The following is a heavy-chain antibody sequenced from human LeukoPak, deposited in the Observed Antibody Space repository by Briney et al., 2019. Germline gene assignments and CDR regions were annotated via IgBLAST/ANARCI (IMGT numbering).Heavy chain of an antibody. CDR2: TKQDGSEK. CDR1: GFTFSSYW. J-gene: IGHJ6*02. Sequence: GGSLRLSCAASGFTFSSYWMSWVRQAPGKGLEWVANTKQDGSEKYYVDSVKGRFTISRDNAKNSLYLQMNSLRAEDTAVYYCAKDLLVGAELGDLYYGMDVWGQGTTVTVSS. CDR3: AKDLLVGAELGDLYYGMDV. D-gene: IGHD1-26*01. V-gene: IGHV3-7*03.